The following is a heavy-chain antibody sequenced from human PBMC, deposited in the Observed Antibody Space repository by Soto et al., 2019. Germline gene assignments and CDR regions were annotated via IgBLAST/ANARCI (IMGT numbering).Heavy chain of an antibody. CDR2: ISGSGGST. D-gene: IGHD6-19*01. CDR3: VGYTDEAVAGMGFDY. CDR1: GFTFSSYA. V-gene: IGHV3-23*01. Sequence: EVQLLESGGGLVQPGGSLRLSCAASGFTFSSYAMSWVRQAPGKGLEWVSAISGSGGSTYYADSVKGRFTISRDNSKNTLYLQMNSLRAEDTAVYYCVGYTDEAVAGMGFDYWGQGTLVTVSS. J-gene: IGHJ4*02.